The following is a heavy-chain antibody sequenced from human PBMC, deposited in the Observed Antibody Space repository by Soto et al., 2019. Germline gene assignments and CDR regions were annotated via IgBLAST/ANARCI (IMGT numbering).Heavy chain of an antibody. Sequence: SETLSLTCAVSGGSISSGGYSWSWIRQPPGKGLEWIGYIYHSGSTYYNPSLKSRVTISVDRSKNQFSLKLSSVTAADTAVYYCARGGDYDTPGSFDYWRQGTLVT. CDR3: ARGGDYDTPGSFDY. CDR2: IYHSGST. D-gene: IGHD3-22*01. J-gene: IGHJ4*02. V-gene: IGHV4-30-2*01. CDR1: GGSISSGGYS.